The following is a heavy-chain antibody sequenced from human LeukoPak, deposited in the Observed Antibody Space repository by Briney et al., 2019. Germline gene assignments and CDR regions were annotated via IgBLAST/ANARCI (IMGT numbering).Heavy chain of an antibody. V-gene: IGHV3-30*02. CDR3: AKEYSSGYSDY. CDR2: IRYDGSNQ. D-gene: IGHD6-19*01. Sequence: GGSLRLSCAASGFTFSNYGMHWVRQGPSKGLEWVAVIRYDGSNQYYADSVKGRFTISRDNSRNTVYLQMNSLRAEDTAMYYCAKEYSSGYSDYWGQGTLVTVSS. J-gene: IGHJ4*02. CDR1: GFTFSNYG.